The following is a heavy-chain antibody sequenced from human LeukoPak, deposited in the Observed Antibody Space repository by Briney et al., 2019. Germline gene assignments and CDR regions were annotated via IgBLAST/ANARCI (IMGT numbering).Heavy chain of an antibody. CDR1: GGSISSYY. Sequence: PSETLSLTCTVSGGSISSYYWSWIRQPPGKGLEWIGYIYYSGSTNYNPSLKSRATISVDTSKNQFSLKLSSVTAADTAVYYCARHVQDTAMVTPLYYFDYWGQGTLVTVSS. J-gene: IGHJ4*02. V-gene: IGHV4-59*08. D-gene: IGHD5-18*01. CDR2: IYYSGST. CDR3: ARHVQDTAMVTPLYYFDY.